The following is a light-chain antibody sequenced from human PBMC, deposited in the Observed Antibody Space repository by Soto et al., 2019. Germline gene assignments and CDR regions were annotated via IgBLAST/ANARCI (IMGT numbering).Light chain of an antibody. CDR2: YDS. CDR1: NIGSKS. V-gene: IGLV3-21*04. CDR3: QVCDSSSDHQEV. Sequence: SSELTQPPSVSVAPGKTARITCGGNNIGSKSVHWYQQKPGQAPVLVIYYDSDRPSGIPERFSGSNSGNTATLTISRVEAGDEADYYCQVCDSSSDHQEVFGGGTQLTVL. J-gene: IGLJ7*01.